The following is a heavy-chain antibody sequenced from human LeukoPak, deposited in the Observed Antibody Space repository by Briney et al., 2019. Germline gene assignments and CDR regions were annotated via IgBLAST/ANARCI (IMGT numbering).Heavy chain of an antibody. Sequence: GGSLRLSCAASGFTFSSYAMSWVRQAPGKGLEWVSAISGSGGSTYYADSVKGRFTISRDNSKNTLYLQMNSLRAEDTAVYYCARHGDFWSGYCTIWGQGTMVTVSS. CDR3: ARHGDFWSGYCTI. CDR2: ISGSGGST. V-gene: IGHV3-23*01. J-gene: IGHJ3*02. D-gene: IGHD3-3*01. CDR1: GFTFSSYA.